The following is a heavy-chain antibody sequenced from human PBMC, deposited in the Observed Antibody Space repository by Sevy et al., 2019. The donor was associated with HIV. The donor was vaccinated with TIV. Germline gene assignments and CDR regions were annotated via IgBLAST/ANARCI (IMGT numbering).Heavy chain of an antibody. V-gene: IGHV3-9*01. D-gene: IGHD1-26*01. J-gene: IGHJ6*02. CDR3: AKARALLGYYYGMDV. Sequence: GGSLRLSCAASGFTFDDYAMHWVQQAPGKGLEWVSGISWNSGSIGYADSVKGRFTISRDNAKNSLYLQMNSLRAEDTALYYCAKARALLGYYYGMDVWGQGTTVTVSS. CDR1: GFTFDDYA. CDR2: ISWNSGSI.